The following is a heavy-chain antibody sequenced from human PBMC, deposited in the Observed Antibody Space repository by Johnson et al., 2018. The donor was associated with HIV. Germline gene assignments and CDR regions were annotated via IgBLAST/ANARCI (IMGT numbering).Heavy chain of an antibody. V-gene: IGHV3-20*04. Sequence: VQLVESGGGLVQPGGSLRLSCAASGFTFDDYGLAWVRQAPGKGLEWVSGIHWNGAGTGYADSVKGRFTISRDNSKNTLYLQMNSLRPEDTAVYYCAKTLAPYYYDSSGYYQSYDSFDIWGQGTMVSVSS. CDR1: GFTFDDYG. CDR2: IHWNGAGT. CDR3: AKTLAPYYYDSSGYYQSYDSFDI. D-gene: IGHD3-22*01. J-gene: IGHJ3*02.